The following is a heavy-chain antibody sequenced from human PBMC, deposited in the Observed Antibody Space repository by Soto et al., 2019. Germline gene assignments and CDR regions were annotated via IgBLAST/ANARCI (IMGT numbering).Heavy chain of an antibody. D-gene: IGHD3-22*01. V-gene: IGHV3-53*01. CDR2: IYSSGTT. CDR3: ARGTSGYSF. J-gene: IGHJ4*01. Sequence: EVQLVESGGGLIQPGGSLRLSCAASGLDVSTNYMNWVRQAPGKGLEWVSMIYSSGTTYYAASVKGRFSISRDKSKNTLYLQMNSLRADDTAVYYCARGTSGYSFWGHRTLVTVSS. CDR1: GLDVSTNY.